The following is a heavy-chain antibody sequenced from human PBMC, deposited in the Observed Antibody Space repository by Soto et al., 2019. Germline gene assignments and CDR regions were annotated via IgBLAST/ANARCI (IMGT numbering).Heavy chain of an antibody. D-gene: IGHD6-6*01. CDR3: ATRMHFYSSSGYNWFDP. J-gene: IGHJ5*02. V-gene: IGHV3-23*01. CDR1: GFTFSSYA. Sequence: GGSLRLSCAASGFTFSSYAMSWVRQAPGKGLEWVSAISGSGGSTYYADSVKGRFTISRDNSKNTLYLQMNSLRAEDTAVYYCATRMHFYSSSGYNWFDPWGQGTLVTVSS. CDR2: ISGSGGST.